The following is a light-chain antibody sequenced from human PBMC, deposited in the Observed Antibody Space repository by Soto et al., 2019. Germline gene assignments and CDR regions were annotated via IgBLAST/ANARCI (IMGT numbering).Light chain of an antibody. CDR3: QQYENYWT. CDR1: QSISSW. CDR2: DAP. J-gene: IGKJ1*01. V-gene: IGKV1-5*01. Sequence: DIQMTQSPSTLSATAGDRVTITCRASQSISSWLAWYQHKPGKAPKLLIYDAPNLDSGVPSRFSGSGSGTEFSLTISNLQPDDCATYYCQQYENYWTFGQGTRVEIK.